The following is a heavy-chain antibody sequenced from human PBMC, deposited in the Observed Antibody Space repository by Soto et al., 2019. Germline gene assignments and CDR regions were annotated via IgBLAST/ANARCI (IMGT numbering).Heavy chain of an antibody. D-gene: IGHD6-13*01. Sequence: SETLSLTCTVSGGSISSGDYYWSWIRQPPGKGLEWIGYIYYSGSTYYNPSLKSRVTISVDTSKNQFSLKLSSVTAADTAVYYCARRQIAAADNWFDPWGQGPLVTVSS. CDR2: IYYSGST. CDR3: ARRQIAAADNWFDP. J-gene: IGHJ5*02. V-gene: IGHV4-30-4*01. CDR1: GGSISSGDYY.